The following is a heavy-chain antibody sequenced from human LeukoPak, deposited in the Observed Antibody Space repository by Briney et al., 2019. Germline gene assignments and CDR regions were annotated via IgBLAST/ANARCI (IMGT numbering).Heavy chain of an antibody. CDR2: IYYSGST. V-gene: IGHV4-39*07. J-gene: IGHJ5*02. CDR3: ARGSVGLAPWLQFFGFDP. Sequence: SETLSLTCTVSGGSISSSSYYWGWIRQPPGKGLEWIGSIYYSGSTYYNPSLKSRVTISVDTSKNQFSLKLSSVTAADTAVYYCARGSVGLAPWLQFFGFDPWGQGTLVTVSS. D-gene: IGHD5-24*01. CDR1: GGSISSSSYY.